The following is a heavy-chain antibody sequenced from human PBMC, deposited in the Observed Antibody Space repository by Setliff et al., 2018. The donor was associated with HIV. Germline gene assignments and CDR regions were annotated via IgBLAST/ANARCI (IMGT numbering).Heavy chain of an antibody. CDR2: IYYSGST. CDR1: GGSISSSSSF. V-gene: IGHV4-39*02. CDR3: ARDATSEGYMDV. J-gene: IGHJ6*03. Sequence: SETLSLTCTVSGGSISSSSSFWGWIRQPPGKGLEWIGSIYYSGSTYYNPSLQSRVTISVDTSKNQFSLKLSSVTAADTAVYYCARDATSEGYMDVWGKGTTVTVSS.